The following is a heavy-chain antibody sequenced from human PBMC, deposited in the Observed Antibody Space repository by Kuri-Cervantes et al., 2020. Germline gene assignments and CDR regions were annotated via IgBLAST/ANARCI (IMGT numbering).Heavy chain of an antibody. CDR3: ARTHRKTYYMDV. Sequence: SQTLSLTCAVYGGSFSGYYWSWIRQPPGKGLEWIGEINHSGSTNYNPSLKSRVTISVDTSKNQFSLKLSSVTAADTAVYYCARTHRKTYYMDVWGKGTTVTVSS. CDR1: GGSFSGYY. J-gene: IGHJ6*03. V-gene: IGHV4-34*01. CDR2: INHSGST.